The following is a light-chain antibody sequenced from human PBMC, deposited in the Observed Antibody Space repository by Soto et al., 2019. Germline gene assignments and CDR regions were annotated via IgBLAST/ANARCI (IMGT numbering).Light chain of an antibody. V-gene: IGKV1-9*01. J-gene: IGKJ2*01. Sequence: DIQSTQSPSFLSASVGDRVTITCRASQGISTYLAWYLQRPGKAPKLLIYGASTLQSGVPSRFSGSGSGTEFTLTISSLQPEDFGTYYCQQLNSDWYAFGQGTKLEIK. CDR2: GAS. CDR3: QQLNSDWYA. CDR1: QGISTY.